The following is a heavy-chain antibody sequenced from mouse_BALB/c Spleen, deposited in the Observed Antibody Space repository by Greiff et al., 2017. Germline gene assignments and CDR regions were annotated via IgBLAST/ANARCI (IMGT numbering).Heavy chain of an antibody. CDR3: ARLATAKAY. V-gene: IGHV1-84*02. D-gene: IGHD1-2*01. CDR2: IYPGSGNT. J-gene: IGHJ3*01. CDR1: GYAFSSSW. Sequence: LQQSGPELVKPGASVKISCKASGYAFSSSWMNWVKQRPGQGLEWIGWIYPGSGNTKYNEKFKGKATLTVDTSSSTAYMQLSSLTSEDTAVYFCARLATAKAYWGQGTMVTVSA.